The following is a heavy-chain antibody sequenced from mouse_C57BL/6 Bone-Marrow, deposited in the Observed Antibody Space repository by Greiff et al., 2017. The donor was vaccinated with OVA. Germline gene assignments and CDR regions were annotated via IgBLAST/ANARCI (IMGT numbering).Heavy chain of an antibody. J-gene: IGHJ2*01. CDR2: IDPSDSYT. V-gene: IGHV1-59*01. CDR3: ARDEGSFDY. CDR1: GYTFTSYW. Sequence: VQLQQSGAELVRPGTSVKLSCKASGYTFTSYWMHWVKQRPGQGLEWIGVIDPSDSYTNYNQKFKGKATLTVDTSSSTAYMQLSSLTSEDSAVYYCARDEGSFDYWGQGTTLTVSS.